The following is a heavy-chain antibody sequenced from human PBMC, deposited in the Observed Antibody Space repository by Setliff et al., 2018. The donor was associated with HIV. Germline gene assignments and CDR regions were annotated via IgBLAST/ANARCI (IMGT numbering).Heavy chain of an antibody. CDR3: ARDGASSGWYLAFDI. CDR1: GGSISSSDW. D-gene: IGHD6-19*01. V-gene: IGHV4-4*02. CDR2: IYHSGST. Sequence: KPSETLSLTCAVSGGSISSSDWWSWVRQPPGKGLEWIGEIYHSGSTNYNSSLKSRVTISVDKSKNQFSLKLSSVTAADTAVYYCARDGASSGWYLAFDIWGQGTMVTVS. J-gene: IGHJ3*02.